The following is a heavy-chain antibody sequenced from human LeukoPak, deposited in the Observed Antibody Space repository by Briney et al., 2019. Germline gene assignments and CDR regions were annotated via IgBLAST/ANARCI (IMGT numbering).Heavy chain of an antibody. V-gene: IGHV1-69*01. D-gene: IGHD3-22*01. Sequence: SVKVSCKASGGTFSRYAISWVRQAPGQGPEWMGGIIPIFGTANYAQKFQGRVTITADESTSTAYMELSSLRSDDTAVYYCARDAAIYDSNGYYYLWWGQGTLVTVSS. CDR1: GGTFSRYA. J-gene: IGHJ4*02. CDR3: ARDAAIYDSNGYYYLW. CDR2: IIPIFGTA.